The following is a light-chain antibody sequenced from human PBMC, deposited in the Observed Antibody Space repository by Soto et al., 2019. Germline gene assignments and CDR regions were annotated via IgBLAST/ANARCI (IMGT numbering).Light chain of an antibody. CDR2: DAS. V-gene: IGKV3-11*01. CDR3: QQYNNWPWT. Sequence: EIVLTQSPATLSLSPGERATLSCRASQIVSSYLSWYQQKPGQAPRLLIYDASNRATGIPARFSGSGSGTDFTLTISSLQSEDFAVYYCQQYNNWPWTFGQGTKVDIK. CDR1: QIVSSY. J-gene: IGKJ1*01.